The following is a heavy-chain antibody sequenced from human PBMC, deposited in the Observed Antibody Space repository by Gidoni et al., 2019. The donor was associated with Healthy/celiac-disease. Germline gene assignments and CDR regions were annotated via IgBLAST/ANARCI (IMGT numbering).Heavy chain of an antibody. CDR2: IYSGGST. V-gene: IGHV3-53*01. CDR3: ARDWNSSSWYRRYYGMDV. J-gene: IGHJ6*02. Sequence: EVQLVESGGGLIQPGGSLRLSCAASGFTVSSNYMRWVRQAPGKGLVWVSVIYSGGSTYYADSVKGRFTISRDNSKNTLYLQMNSLRAEDTAVYYCARDWNSSSWYRRYYGMDVWGQGTTVTVSS. CDR1: GFTVSSNY. D-gene: IGHD6-13*01.